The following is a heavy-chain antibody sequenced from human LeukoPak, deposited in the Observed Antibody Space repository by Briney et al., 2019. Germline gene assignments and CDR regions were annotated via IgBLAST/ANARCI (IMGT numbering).Heavy chain of an antibody. CDR1: GYTFTSYG. D-gene: IGHD1-26*01. CDR3: ARDLISRWGLLIEAFVI. J-gene: IGHJ3*02. V-gene: IGHV1-18*01. Sequence: ASVKVSCKASGYTFTSYGISWVRQAPGQGLEWMGWISAYNGNTNYAQKLQGRVTMTTDTSTSTAYMELRSLRSDDTAVYYCARDLISRWGLLIEAFVIWGQGTMATVSS. CDR2: ISAYNGNT.